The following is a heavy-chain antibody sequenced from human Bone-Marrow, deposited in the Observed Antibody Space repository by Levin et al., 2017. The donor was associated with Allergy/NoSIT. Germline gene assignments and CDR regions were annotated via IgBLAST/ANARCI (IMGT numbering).Heavy chain of an antibody. V-gene: IGHV3-48*04. CDR1: GFTFSSYS. Sequence: PGGSLRLSCAASGFTFSSYSMNWVRQAPGKGLEWVSYISSSSSTIYYADSVKGRFTISRDNAKNSLYLQMNSLRAEDTAVYYCARAFAGIAVAGTKLFDYWGQGTLVTVAS. D-gene: IGHD6-19*01. CDR2: ISSSSSTI. J-gene: IGHJ4*02. CDR3: ARAFAGIAVAGTKLFDY.